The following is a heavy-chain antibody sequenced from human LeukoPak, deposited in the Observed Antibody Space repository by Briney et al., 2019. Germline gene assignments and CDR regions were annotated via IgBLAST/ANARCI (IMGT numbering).Heavy chain of an antibody. J-gene: IGHJ3*02. CDR2: INPSGGST. D-gene: IGHD3-22*01. CDR1: GYTFTSYY. CDR3: ATVKSMSGDYYDSSGAILAFDI. V-gene: IGHV1-46*01. Sequence: GASVKVSCKASGYTFTSYYMHWVRQAPGQGLEWMGIINPSGGSTSYAQKFQGRVTMTRDMSTSTVYMELSSLRSEDTAVYYCATVKSMSGDYYDSSGAILAFDIWGQGTMVTVSS.